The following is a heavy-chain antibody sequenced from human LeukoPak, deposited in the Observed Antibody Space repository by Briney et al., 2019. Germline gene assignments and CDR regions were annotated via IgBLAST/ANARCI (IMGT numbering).Heavy chain of an antibody. CDR2: IYHSGST. V-gene: IGHV4-38-2*02. D-gene: IGHD3-9*01. J-gene: IGHJ4*02. CDR1: GYSISSGYY. Sequence: KPSETLSLTCTVSGYSISSGYYWGWIRQPPGKGLEWIGSIYHSGSTYYNPSLKSRVTISVDTSKNQFSLKLSSVTAADTAVYYCARGRDILTGYNCWGQGTLVTVSS. CDR3: ARGRDILTGYNC.